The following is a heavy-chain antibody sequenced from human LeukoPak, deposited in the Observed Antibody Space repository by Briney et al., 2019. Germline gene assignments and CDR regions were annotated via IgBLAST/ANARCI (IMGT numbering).Heavy chain of an antibody. J-gene: IGHJ4*02. CDR2: IKSKTDGGTT. V-gene: IGHV3-15*01. CDR1: GFTFSNAW. D-gene: IGHD2-21*02. Sequence: PGGSLRLSCAAPGFTFSNAWMSWVRQAPGKGLEWVGRIKSKTDGGTTDYAAPVKGRFTISRDDSKNTLYLQMNSLKTEDTAVYYCTTDTRVVVTLSAYWGQGTLVTVSS. CDR3: TTDTRVVVTLSAY.